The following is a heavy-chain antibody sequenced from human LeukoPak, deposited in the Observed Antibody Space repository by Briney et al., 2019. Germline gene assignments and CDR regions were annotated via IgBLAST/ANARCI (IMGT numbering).Heavy chain of an antibody. CDR2: IYHSGSS. J-gene: IGHJ5*02. V-gene: IGHV4-38-2*02. CDR1: GYSISSGYY. D-gene: IGHD3-3*01. Sequence: SETLSLTCTVSGYSISSGYYWGWIRQPPGKGLEWIGSIYHSGSSNYKPSLKSRVTISIDTSKSQFSLKLSSVTAADTAVYYCARLTIFGVVLNWFDPWGQGTLVTVSS. CDR3: ARLTIFGVVLNWFDP.